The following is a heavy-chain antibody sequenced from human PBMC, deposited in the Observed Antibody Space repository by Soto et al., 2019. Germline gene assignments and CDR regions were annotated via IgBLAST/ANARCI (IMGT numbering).Heavy chain of an antibody. CDR2: ISAYNGNT. CDR3: ARVGSNYYDSSGYPKVDYYYYYGMDV. CDR1: GYTFTSYG. J-gene: IGHJ6*02. Sequence: ASVKVSCKASGYTFTSYGISWVRQAPGQGLEWMRWISAYNGNTNYAQKLQGRVTMTTDTSTSTAYMELRSLRSDDTAVYYCARVGSNYYDSSGYPKVDYYYYYGMDVWGQGTTVTVSS. V-gene: IGHV1-18*01. D-gene: IGHD3-22*01.